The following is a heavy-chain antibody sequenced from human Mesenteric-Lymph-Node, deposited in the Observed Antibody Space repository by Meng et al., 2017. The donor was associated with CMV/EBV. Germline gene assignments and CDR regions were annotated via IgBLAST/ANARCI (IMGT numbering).Heavy chain of an antibody. CDR3: ARLQALAPDENHYGMDV. V-gene: IGHV3-48*03. J-gene: IGHJ6*02. CDR2: ISIGGTSI. CDR1: GFTFSTYE. D-gene: IGHD1-14*01. Sequence: GESLKISCAASGFTFSTYEMIWVRQAPGKGLECISYISIGGTSIYYADSVKGRFTISRDDAKNSLDLQMNSLRAEDTAVYYCARLQALAPDENHYGMDVWGQGTTVTVSS.